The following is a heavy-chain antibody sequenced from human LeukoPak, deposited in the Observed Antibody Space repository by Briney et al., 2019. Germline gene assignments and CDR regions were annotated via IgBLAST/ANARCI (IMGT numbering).Heavy chain of an antibody. CDR2: MNPNSGNT. CDR3: ARGRGGSPDFDY. Sequence: ASVKVSCKASGYTFTSYDINWVRQATGQGLEWMGWMNPNSGNTGYAQKFQDRVTMTRNTSISTAYMELSSLRSEDTAVYYCARGRGGSPDFDYWGQGTLVTVSS. CDR1: GYTFTSYD. D-gene: IGHD2-15*01. V-gene: IGHV1-8*01. J-gene: IGHJ4*02.